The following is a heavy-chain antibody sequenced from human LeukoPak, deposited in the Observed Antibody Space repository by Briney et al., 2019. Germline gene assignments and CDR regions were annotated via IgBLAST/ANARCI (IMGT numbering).Heavy chain of an antibody. CDR1: GFTFSSYW. Sequence: QTGGSLRLSCAASGFTFSSYWMTWVRQAPGKGLECVANINQDGSEKDYVDSVKGRFTISRDNAKNSLHLQMSSLRAEDTAVYYCARVYAGYYDFWSGLIGAFDIWGQGTMVTVSS. CDR3: ARVYAGYYDFWSGLIGAFDI. D-gene: IGHD3-3*01. CDR2: INQDGSEK. J-gene: IGHJ3*02. V-gene: IGHV3-7*03.